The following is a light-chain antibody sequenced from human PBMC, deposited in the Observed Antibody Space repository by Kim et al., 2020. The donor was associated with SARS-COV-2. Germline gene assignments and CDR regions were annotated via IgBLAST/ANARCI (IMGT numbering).Light chain of an antibody. CDR3: QKYNNWPYS. CDR2: GAS. V-gene: IGKV3-15*01. Sequence: SVFHGERATLSFRASQNVSTNSAWYQQEPCQAPRLLSYGASNRATGITARFSGSGSVTEFTLTISSLQSEDFAVYYCQKYNNWPYSFGQGTKLEI. CDR1: QNVSTN. J-gene: IGKJ2*03.